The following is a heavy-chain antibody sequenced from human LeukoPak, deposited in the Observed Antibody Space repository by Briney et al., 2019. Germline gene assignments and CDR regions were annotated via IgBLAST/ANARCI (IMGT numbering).Heavy chain of an antibody. D-gene: IGHD4-23*01. J-gene: IGHJ4*02. CDR1: GGSIGSSTSY. CDR3: ACRDSSGGNPVLDY. Sequence: PSETLSLTCTVSGGSIGSSTSYWGWIRQPPGKGLEWIGSVFHSGTTYYNPSLKSRITISVDTSKNQFSLRLSSVTAADTAVYYCACRDSSGGNPVLDYWGQGTLVTVSS. V-gene: IGHV4-39*01. CDR2: VFHSGTT.